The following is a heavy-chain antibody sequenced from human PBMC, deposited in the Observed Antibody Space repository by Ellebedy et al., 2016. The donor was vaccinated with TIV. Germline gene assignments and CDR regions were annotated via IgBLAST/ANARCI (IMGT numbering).Heavy chain of an antibody. J-gene: IGHJ3*02. CDR2: IHTGGDT. CDR3: AGETFNDVDLIIWGVLDT. V-gene: IGHV3-66*01. CDR1: GLTVSSTY. Sequence: GGSLRLSCAASGLTVSSTYMSWVRQAPGKGLEWISVIHTGGDTNYADSVKGRFTMSRDTPKNTLHLQINSVSVEDTAVYYCAGETFNDVDLIIWGVLDTWGQGTMVTVSS. D-gene: IGHD1-1*01.